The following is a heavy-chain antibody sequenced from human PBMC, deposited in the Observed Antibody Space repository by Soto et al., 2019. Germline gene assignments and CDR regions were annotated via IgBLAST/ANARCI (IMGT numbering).Heavy chain of an antibody. Sequence: SETLSLTCTVSGGSVTSSSYYWGWIRQPPGKGPEWIGSIYYDGTTYYNPSLKSRVTISVDTSKNQFSLKVTSVTAADTAVYFCTRARYFYWIPSIPGLDYWCPGTLLTVSS. J-gene: IGHJ4*02. V-gene: IGHV4-39*01. CDR3: TRARYFYWIPSIPGLDY. CDR1: GGSVTSSSYY. CDR2: IYYDGTT. D-gene: IGHD3-9*01.